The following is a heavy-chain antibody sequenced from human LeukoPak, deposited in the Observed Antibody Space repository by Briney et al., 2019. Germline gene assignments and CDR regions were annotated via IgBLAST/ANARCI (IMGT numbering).Heavy chain of an antibody. D-gene: IGHD5-18*01. J-gene: IGHJ4*02. CDR3: ARVSRFVHLGTALDY. CDR1: GYTFTSYY. Sequence: ASVKVSCKASGYTFTSYYMHWVREAPGQGLEWMGIINPSGGSTSYALKFQGRVTMTRDTSTSTVYMELSSLRSEDTAVYYCARVSRFVHLGTALDYWGQGTLVTVSS. CDR2: INPSGGST. V-gene: IGHV1-46*01.